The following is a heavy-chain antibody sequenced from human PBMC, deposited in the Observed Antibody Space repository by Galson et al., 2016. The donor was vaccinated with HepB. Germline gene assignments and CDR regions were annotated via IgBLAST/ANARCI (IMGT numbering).Heavy chain of an antibody. Sequence: SVKVSCKASGRKFSGYYVHWLRQAPGQGLEWMGIINPSGNETTYARKLQARVTLTRDTSTNTAYMALRGLTSEDTALYYCATAHEGFDNWGQGTPVTVSS. CDR2: INPSGNET. CDR1: GRKFSGYY. CDR3: ATAHEGFDN. V-gene: IGHV1-46*01. J-gene: IGHJ4*03.